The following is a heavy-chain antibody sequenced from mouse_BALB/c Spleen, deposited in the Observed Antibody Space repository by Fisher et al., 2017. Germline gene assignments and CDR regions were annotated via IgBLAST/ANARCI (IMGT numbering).Heavy chain of an antibody. J-gene: IGHJ4*01. V-gene: IGHV1S137*01. D-gene: IGHD1-1*01. CDR3: ARNYYGSSSYAMDY. Sequence: KFKGKATMTVDKSSSTAYMELARLTSEDSAIYYCARNYYGSSSYAMDYWGQGTSVTVSS.